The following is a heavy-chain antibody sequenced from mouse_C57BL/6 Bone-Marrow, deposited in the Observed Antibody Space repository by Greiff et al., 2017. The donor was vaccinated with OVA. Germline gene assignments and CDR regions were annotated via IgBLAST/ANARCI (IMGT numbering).Heavy chain of an antibody. CDR3: ARKDYGSSYWYFEV. V-gene: IGHV1-64*01. CDR2: IHPNSGST. CDR1: GYTFTSYW. D-gene: IGHD1-1*01. Sequence: QVQLQQPGAELVKPGASVKLSCKASGYTFTSYWMHWVKQRPGQGLEWIGMIHPNSGSTNYNEKFKSKATLTVDKSSSTAYMQLSSLTSEDSAVYDCARKDYGSSYWYFEVWGTGTTVTVSS. J-gene: IGHJ1*03.